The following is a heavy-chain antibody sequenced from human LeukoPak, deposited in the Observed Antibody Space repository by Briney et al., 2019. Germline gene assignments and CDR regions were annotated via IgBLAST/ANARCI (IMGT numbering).Heavy chain of an antibody. J-gene: IGHJ1*01. D-gene: IGHD6-19*01. CDR1: GFTFSSYW. V-gene: IGHV3-7*01. Sequence: GGSLRLSCAASGFTFSSYWMSWVRQAPGKGLEWVANIKQDGSEKYYVDSVKGRFTISRDNAKNSLYLQMNSLRAEDTAVYYCAGDLQWLGHDPEYFQHWGQGTLVTVSS. CDR3: AGDLQWLGHDPEYFQH. CDR2: IKQDGSEK.